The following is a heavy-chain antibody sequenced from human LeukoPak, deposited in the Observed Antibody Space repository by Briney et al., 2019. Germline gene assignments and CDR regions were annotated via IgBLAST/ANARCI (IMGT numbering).Heavy chain of an antibody. D-gene: IGHD6-13*01. Sequence: GGSLRLSCAASGFTFSSSGMTWVRQAPGKGLEWVSGITASSGTAYYADSVKGRFTISRDNSKNTLYLQMNSLRAEDTAVYYCARRIAAAGVGIVYWGQGTLVTVSS. CDR3: ARRIAAAGVGIVY. V-gene: IGHV3-23*01. CDR2: ITASSGTA. CDR1: GFTFSSSG. J-gene: IGHJ4*02.